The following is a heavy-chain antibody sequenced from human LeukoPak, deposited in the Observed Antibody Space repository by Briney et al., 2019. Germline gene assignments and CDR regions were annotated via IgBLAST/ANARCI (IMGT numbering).Heavy chain of an antibody. D-gene: IGHD4-11*01. Sequence: GGSLRLSCAASGFTFRDYWMSWVRRAPGKGLEWVANIKQDGSEKNYVDSEKGRFTISRDNAKNSLYLQMNSLRAEDTAVYYCARGGVTTVTYWGQRTLVTVSS. CDR3: ARGGVTTVTY. CDR1: GFTFRDYW. J-gene: IGHJ4*02. V-gene: IGHV3-7*01. CDR2: IKQDGSEK.